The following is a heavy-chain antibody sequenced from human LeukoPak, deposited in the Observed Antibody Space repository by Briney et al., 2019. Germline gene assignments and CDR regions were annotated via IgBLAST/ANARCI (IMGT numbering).Heavy chain of an antibody. J-gene: IGHJ4*02. D-gene: IGHD2-15*01. CDR3: ARDGILGITLRDR. Sequence: ASVKVSCKASGYTFTDCFIHWVRQPPGQGLEWMGWINPNTGDTNYAQRFQDRVTLTRDTSVSTAFMDLSRLGSDDTAVYYCARDGILGITLRDRWGQGTLVTVSS. V-gene: IGHV1-2*02. CDR1: GYTFTDCF. CDR2: INPNTGDT.